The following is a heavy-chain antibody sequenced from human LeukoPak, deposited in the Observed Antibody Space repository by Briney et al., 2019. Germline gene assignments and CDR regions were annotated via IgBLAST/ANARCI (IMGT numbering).Heavy chain of an antibody. Sequence: GGSLRLSCAASGFTFDDYGMSWVRQAPGKGLEWVSGINWNGGSTGYADSVKGRFTISRDNSKNTLYLQMNSLRAEDTAVYYCAKDLSITIFPGYYYGMDVWGQGTTVTVSS. D-gene: IGHD3-3*01. CDR3: AKDLSITIFPGYYYGMDV. J-gene: IGHJ6*02. CDR2: INWNGGST. V-gene: IGHV3-20*04. CDR1: GFTFDDYG.